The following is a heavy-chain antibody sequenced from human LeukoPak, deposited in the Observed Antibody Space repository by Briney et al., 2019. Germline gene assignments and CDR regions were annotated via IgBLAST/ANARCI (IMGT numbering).Heavy chain of an antibody. J-gene: IGHJ5*02. D-gene: IGHD5-12*01. V-gene: IGHV3-11*01. Sequence: GGSLRLSCAASGFTFSDYYMSWIRQAPGKGLEWVSYISSSGSTIYYADSVKGRFTISRDNAKNSLYLQMNSLRAEDTAVYYCATRRGYSGYDFWFDHWGQGTLVTVSS. CDR3: ATRRGYSGYDFWFDH. CDR2: ISSSGSTI. CDR1: GFTFSDYY.